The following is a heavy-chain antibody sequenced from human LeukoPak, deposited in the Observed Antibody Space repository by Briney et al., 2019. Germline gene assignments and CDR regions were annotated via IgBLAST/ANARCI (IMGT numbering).Heavy chain of an antibody. J-gene: IGHJ4*02. CDR2: IIPIFGTA. CDR1: GGTFSSYA. CDR3: ARGFQFYYDSSGYSYYLDY. V-gene: IGHV1-69*13. D-gene: IGHD3-22*01. Sequence: ASVKVSCKASGGTFSSYAISWVRQAPGQGLEWMGGIIPIFGTANYAQKFQGRVTITAGESTSTAYMELSSLRSEDTAVYYCARGFQFYYDSSGYSYYLDYWGQGTLVTVSS.